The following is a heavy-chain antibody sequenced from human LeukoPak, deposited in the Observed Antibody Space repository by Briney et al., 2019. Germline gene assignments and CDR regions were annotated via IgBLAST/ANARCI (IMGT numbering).Heavy chain of an antibody. V-gene: IGHV1-69*13. J-gene: IGHJ4*02. CDR3: ARVNAVGATPAAHD. CDR1: GGTFSSYA. Sequence: GASVKVSCKASGGTFSSYAISWVRQAPGQGLEWMGGIIPIFGTANYAQKFQGRVTITADESTSTAYMELSSLRSEDTAVYYCARVNAVGATPAAHDWGQGTLVTVSS. CDR2: IIPIFGTA. D-gene: IGHD1-26*01.